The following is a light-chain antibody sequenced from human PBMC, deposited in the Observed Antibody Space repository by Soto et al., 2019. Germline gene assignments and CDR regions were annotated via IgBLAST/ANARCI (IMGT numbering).Light chain of an antibody. CDR3: QLSDSTWT. CDR2: AAS. V-gene: IGKV1-39*01. CDR1: QDIRSY. Sequence: DIQMTQSPSSLSASIGDRVTITCRASQDIRSYLNWYQQKPGKAPKLLIHAASSLQSGVPSRFSGGGSGTDFTLTISSLQPEDFAAYYCQLSDSTWTFGQGTKVDIK. J-gene: IGKJ1*01.